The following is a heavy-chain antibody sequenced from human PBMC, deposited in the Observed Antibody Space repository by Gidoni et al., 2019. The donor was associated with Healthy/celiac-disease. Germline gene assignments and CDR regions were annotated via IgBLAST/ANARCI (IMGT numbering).Heavy chain of an antibody. CDR1: GFTFSRYA. V-gene: IGHV3-30*04. CDR3: ARAPYFDWPNDY. D-gene: IGHD3-9*01. Sequence: QVQLVESGGGVVQPGRSLRLSCAASGFTFSRYAMHWVRQAPGKGLEWVAVISYYGSNKYYADSVKGRFTISRDNSKNTLYLQMNSLRAEDTAVYYCARAPYFDWPNDYWGQGTLVTVSS. CDR2: ISYYGSNK. J-gene: IGHJ4*02.